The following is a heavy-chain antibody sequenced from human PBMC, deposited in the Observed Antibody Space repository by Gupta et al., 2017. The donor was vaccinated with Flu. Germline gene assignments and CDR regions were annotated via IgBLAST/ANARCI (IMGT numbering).Heavy chain of an antibody. V-gene: IGHV3-21*01. CDR2: ISSSSSYI. CDR3: VRDHSTTWRRGNYFDY. CDR1: EFTFSIYA. J-gene: IGHJ4*02. Sequence: EVHLVAPGGGLVKPAGSLRLSCAVSEFTFSIYALTWVRQAPGKGLEWVASISSSSSYIYYADSVKGRFTISRDNAHKSVSLQMASLRSDDTAVYYCVRDHSTTWRRGNYFDYWGQGILVTVSS. D-gene: IGHD2-2*01.